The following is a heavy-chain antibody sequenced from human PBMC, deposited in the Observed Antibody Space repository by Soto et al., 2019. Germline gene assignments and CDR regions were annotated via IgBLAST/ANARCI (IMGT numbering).Heavy chain of an antibody. Sequence: ASVKVSCKASGYTFTTYAMHLVRQAPGQRLEWMGWINAGNGNTKYSQKFQGRVTITRDTSASTAYMELSSLISEATAVYYCPRGPIPMIGYYIEYWGQGTLVTVSS. D-gene: IGHD3-10*02. CDR3: PRGPIPMIGYYIEY. V-gene: IGHV1-3*01. J-gene: IGHJ4*02. CDR1: GYTFTTYA. CDR2: INAGNGNT.